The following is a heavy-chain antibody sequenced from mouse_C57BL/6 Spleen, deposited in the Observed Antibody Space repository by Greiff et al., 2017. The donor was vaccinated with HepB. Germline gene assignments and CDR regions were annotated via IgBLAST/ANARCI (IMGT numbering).Heavy chain of an antibody. CDR1: GYTFTSYW. CDR2: IDPSDSET. D-gene: IGHD1-1*01. J-gene: IGHJ4*01. CDR3: ARDYDRGYYAMDY. V-gene: IGHV1-52*01. Sequence: VKLQQPGAELVRPGSSVKLSCKASGYTFTSYWMHWVKQRPIQGLEWIGNIDPSDSETHYNQKFKDKATLTVDKSSSTAYMQLSSLTSEDSAVYYCARDYDRGYYAMDYWGQGTSVTVSS.